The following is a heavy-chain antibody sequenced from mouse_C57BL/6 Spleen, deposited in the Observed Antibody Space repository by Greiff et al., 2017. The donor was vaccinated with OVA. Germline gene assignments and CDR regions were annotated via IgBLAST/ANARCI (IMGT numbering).Heavy chain of an antibody. Sequence: DVMLVESGGGLVKPGGSLKLSCAASGFTFSSYAMSWVRQTPEKRLEWVATISDGGSYTYYPDNVKGRFTISRDNAKNNLYLQMSHLKSEDTAMYYCARDGTIYYYGSDWYFDVWGTGTTVTVSS. D-gene: IGHD1-1*01. CDR3: ARDGTIYYYGSDWYFDV. J-gene: IGHJ1*03. V-gene: IGHV5-4*01. CDR2: ISDGGSYT. CDR1: GFTFSSYA.